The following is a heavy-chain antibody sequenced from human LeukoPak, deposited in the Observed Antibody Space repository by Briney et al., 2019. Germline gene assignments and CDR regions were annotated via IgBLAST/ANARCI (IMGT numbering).Heavy chain of an antibody. D-gene: IGHD5-12*01. Sequence: GGSLRLSCAASEFTFSGYWMSWFRQAPGKGLESVATIKQDGSETDYVDSVKGRFTISRDNAKNSLYLQMNSLRIEDTAVYYCARAQWRRPDYWGQGTLVTVSS. J-gene: IGHJ4*02. CDR2: IKQDGSET. CDR1: EFTFSGYW. CDR3: ARAQWRRPDY. V-gene: IGHV3-7*02.